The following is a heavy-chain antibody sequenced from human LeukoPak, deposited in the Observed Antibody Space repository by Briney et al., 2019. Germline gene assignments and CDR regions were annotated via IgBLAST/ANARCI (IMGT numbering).Heavy chain of an antibody. V-gene: IGHV3-74*03. CDR3: SRDLSGGWRTHSAYFDY. CDR1: VVTFSSYW. CDR2: INSNVGSP. J-gene: IGHJ4*02. Sequence: PGGSLRLSCAPSVVTFSSYWTHAVRHTPRKGLVWVSRINSNVGSPTSADSVKGRFTISKANAKNSLYLQLNSLRSQDTPLYYCSRDLSGGWRTHSAYFDYWGQGTLVTVSS. D-gene: IGHD6-19*01.